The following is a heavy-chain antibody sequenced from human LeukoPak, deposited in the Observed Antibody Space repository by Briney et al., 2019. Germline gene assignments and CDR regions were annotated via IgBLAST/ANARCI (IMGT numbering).Heavy chain of an antibody. D-gene: IGHD5-24*01. CDR2: IYDRGPA. J-gene: IGHJ4*02. CDR3: ASARWDN. Sequence: SQTLSLTCTVSGYAIISGGFSWNWIRQPPGKGLEWIGCIYDRGPAHYNPSLKSRFTISVDRPKNQFFLNVTSLTAADTAVYYCASARWDNWGQGILVTVSS. CDR1: GYAIISGGFS. V-gene: IGHV4-30-2*01.